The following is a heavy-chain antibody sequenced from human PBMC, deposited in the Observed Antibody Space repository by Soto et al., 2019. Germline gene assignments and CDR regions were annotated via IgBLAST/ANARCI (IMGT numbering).Heavy chain of an antibody. V-gene: IGHV3-48*01. Sequence: PRLSCAASGFTLRSYSMNWVRQAPGKGLEWVSYISSSSSTIYYADSVKGRFTISRDNAKNSLYLQMNSLRAEDTAVYYCARHPERIAQIGWFDPWGQGTLVTVSS. J-gene: IGHJ5*02. CDR2: ISSSSSTI. CDR3: ARHPERIAQIGWFDP. CDR1: GFTLRSYS. D-gene: IGHD6-13*01.